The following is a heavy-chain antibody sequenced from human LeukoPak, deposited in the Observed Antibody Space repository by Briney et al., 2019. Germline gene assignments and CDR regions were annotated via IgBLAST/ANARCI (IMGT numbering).Heavy chain of an antibody. J-gene: IGHJ4*02. CDR2: INPNSGGT. CDR1: GYSFIGYY. Sequence: ASVKVSCKASGYSFIGYYMHWVRQAPGQGLEWMGWINPNSGGTNYAQKFQGRVTMTRDTSISTAYMELSRLRSDDTAVYYCAREMYYYDSSLYWGQGTLVTVSS. CDR3: AREMYYYDSSLY. D-gene: IGHD3-22*01. V-gene: IGHV1-2*02.